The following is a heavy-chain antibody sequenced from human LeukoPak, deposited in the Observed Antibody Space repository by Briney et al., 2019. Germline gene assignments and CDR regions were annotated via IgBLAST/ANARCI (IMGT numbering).Heavy chain of an antibody. CDR3: ARVQQQLILKGYWFDP. Sequence: GGSLRLSCAASGFTFSSYAMHWVRQAPGKGLEWVAVISYDGSNKYYADSVKGRFTISRDNSKNTLYLQMNSLRAEDTAVYYCARVQQQLILKGYWFDPWSQGTLVTVSP. CDR2: ISYDGSNK. CDR1: GFTFSSYA. V-gene: IGHV3-30*04. J-gene: IGHJ5*02. D-gene: IGHD6-13*01.